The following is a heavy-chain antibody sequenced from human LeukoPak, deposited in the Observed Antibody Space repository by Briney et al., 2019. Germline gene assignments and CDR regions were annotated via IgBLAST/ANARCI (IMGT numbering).Heavy chain of an antibody. D-gene: IGHD2-15*01. J-gene: IGHJ4*02. CDR1: GYTFTSYG. CDR3: AREDGVVATGYFDY. Sequence: GSSVKVSCKASGYTFTSYGISWVRQAPGQGLEWMGWISAYNGNTNYAQKLQGRVTMTTDTSTSTAYMELRSLRSDDTAVYYCAREDGVVATGYFDYWGQGTLVTVSS. CDR2: ISAYNGNT. V-gene: IGHV1-18*01.